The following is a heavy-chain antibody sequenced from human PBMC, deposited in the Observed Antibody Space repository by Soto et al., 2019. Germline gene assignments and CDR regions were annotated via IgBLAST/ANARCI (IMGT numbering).Heavy chain of an antibody. CDR3: ARDGEGYDTSEYYFDY. Sequence: PGGSLRLSCVASGFTFSSHGMHWVRQAPGKGLEWVAVISGSSGSTYYADSVQGRFTISRDNSKNTLYLQMNSLRAEDTAVYYCARDGEGYDTSEYYFDYWGQGTLVTVSS. CDR1: GFTFSSHG. D-gene: IGHD3-22*01. V-gene: IGHV3-23*01. CDR2: ISGSSGST. J-gene: IGHJ4*02.